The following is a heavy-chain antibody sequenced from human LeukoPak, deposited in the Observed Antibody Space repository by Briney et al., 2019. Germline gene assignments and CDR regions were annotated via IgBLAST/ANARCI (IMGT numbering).Heavy chain of an antibody. V-gene: IGHV3-21*04. CDR3: AKDWGIAADAPDY. CDR1: GFTFSSYS. CDR2: ISSSSSYI. D-gene: IGHD6-13*01. Sequence: PGGSLRLSCAASGFTFSSYSVNWVRQAPGKGLEWVSSISSSSSYIYYADSVKGRFTISRDNSKNTLYLQMNSLRAEDTAVYYCAKDWGIAADAPDYWGQGTLVTVSS. J-gene: IGHJ4*02.